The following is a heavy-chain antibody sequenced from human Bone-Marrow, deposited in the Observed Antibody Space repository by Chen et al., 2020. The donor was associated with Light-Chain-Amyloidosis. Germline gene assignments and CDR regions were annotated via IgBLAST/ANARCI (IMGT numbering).Heavy chain of an antibody. CDR3: ARTTLRYLDY. CDR2: TNSAGTST. Sequence: EVLLVESGGEVVQPGGSLRLSCTASGFSFSTYWMHWVRQSPGKGLVSVSRTNSAGTSTTYADSVKGRFTFSRDNTKNTMYLEMNSLRVEDTAVYYCARTTLRYLDYWGQGTLVTVSS. J-gene: IGHJ4*02. D-gene: IGHD3-9*01. CDR1: GFSFSTYW. V-gene: IGHV3-74*01.